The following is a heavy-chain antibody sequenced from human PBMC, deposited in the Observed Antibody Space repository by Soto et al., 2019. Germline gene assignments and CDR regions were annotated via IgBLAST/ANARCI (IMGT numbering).Heavy chain of an antibody. Sequence: SETLSLTCTFSGGSISSGGYYWGWIRQPPGKGLEWIGSIYYSGSTYYNPSLKSRVTISVDTSKNQFSLKLSSVTAADTAVYYCASPKIAFYNWFDPWGQGTLVTVSS. CDR2: IYYSGST. J-gene: IGHJ5*02. V-gene: IGHV4-39*01. CDR1: GGSISSGGYY. CDR3: ASPKIAFYNWFDP. D-gene: IGHD3-3*02.